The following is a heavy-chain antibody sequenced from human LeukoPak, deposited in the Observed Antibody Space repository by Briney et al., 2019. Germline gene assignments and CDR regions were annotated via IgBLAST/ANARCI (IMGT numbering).Heavy chain of an antibody. J-gene: IGHJ6*02. CDR1: GYTFGIYG. D-gene: IGHD2-15*01. V-gene: IGHV1-18*01. Sequence: GASVKVSCKASGYTFGIYGISWVRQAPGQGFEWMGWISGDNGNRLIAEKFQGRVTMTAETPTSTAYMELSSLRSEDTAVYYCARGYCSGGSCYYYGMDVWGQGTTVTVSS. CDR2: ISGDNGNR. CDR3: ARGYCSGGSCYYYGMDV.